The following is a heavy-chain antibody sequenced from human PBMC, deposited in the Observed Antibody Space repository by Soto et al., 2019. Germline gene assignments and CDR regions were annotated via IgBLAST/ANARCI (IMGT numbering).Heavy chain of an antibody. J-gene: IGHJ6*02. V-gene: IGHV4-39*01. Sequence: QLQLQESGPGLVKPSETLSLTCTVSGGSINSYSFYWGWIRQPPGKGLEWIGNIFYSGSTYYNPSLESRVTMSIDTSNNQFSLKLNSVTAADSAVYYCAIVTLAGTWAMDVWGQGTTVTVSS. CDR1: GGSINSYSFY. CDR2: IFYSGST. D-gene: IGHD6-19*01. CDR3: AIVTLAGTWAMDV.